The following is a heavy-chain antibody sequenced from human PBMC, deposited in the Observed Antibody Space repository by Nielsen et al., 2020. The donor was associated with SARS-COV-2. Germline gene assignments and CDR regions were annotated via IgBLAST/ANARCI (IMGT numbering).Heavy chain of an antibody. CDR1: GFTFSSYG. D-gene: IGHD6-19*01. Sequence: GESLKISCAASGFTFSSYGMHWVRQAPGKGLEWVAVISYDGSNKYYADSVKGRFTISRDNSKSTLYLQMNSLRAEDTAVYYCATADSSGWFNYGMDVWGQGTTVTVSS. CDR2: ISYDGSNK. V-gene: IGHV3-30*03. J-gene: IGHJ6*02. CDR3: ATADSSGWFNYGMDV.